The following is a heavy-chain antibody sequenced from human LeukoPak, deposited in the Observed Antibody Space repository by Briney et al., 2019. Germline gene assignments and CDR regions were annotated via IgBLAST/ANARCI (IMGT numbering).Heavy chain of an antibody. CDR2: IYHSGST. V-gene: IGHV4-38-2*02. Sequence: PSETLSLTCTVSGYSISSGYYWGWIRQPPGKGLEWIGSIYHSGSTYYNPSLKSRVTISVDTSKNQFSLKLSSVTAADPAVYYCARVGPNRTIFGVVIVWGQGTLVTVSS. CDR1: GYSISSGYY. D-gene: IGHD3-3*01. J-gene: IGHJ4*02. CDR3: ARVGPNRTIFGVVIV.